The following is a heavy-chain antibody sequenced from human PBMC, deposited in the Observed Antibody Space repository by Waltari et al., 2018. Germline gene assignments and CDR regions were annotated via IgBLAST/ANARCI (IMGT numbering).Heavy chain of an antibody. CDR2: MYHNGAT. CDR1: GYSISSGYY. D-gene: IGHD1-26*01. Sequence: QVQLQESGPGLVKPSETLSLTCAVSGYSISSGYYWGWIRQPPGKGLEWIGIMYHNGATYYIPSLEGRVAISVETSKNQFSLKLSSVTAADTAVYYCARHLSGSYLRADYWGQGTLVTVSS. V-gene: IGHV4-38-2*01. CDR3: ARHLSGSYLRADY. J-gene: IGHJ4*02.